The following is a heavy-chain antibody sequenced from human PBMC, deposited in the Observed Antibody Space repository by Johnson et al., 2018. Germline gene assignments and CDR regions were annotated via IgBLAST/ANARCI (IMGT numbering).Heavy chain of an antibody. D-gene: IGHD6-13*01. V-gene: IGHV3-30*18. CDR3: AKTQAAGVSLDV. J-gene: IGHJ6*04. Sequence: QVQLVQSGGGLVQPGGSLRLYCEASGFTFSSYGMHWVRQAPGKGLEWVAVVSYDGSNKYYADSVKGRFTISRDNSKNTLYLQMNSLRAEDTAVYYCAKTQAAGVSLDVWGKGTTVTVSS. CDR2: VSYDGSNK. CDR1: GFTFSSYG.